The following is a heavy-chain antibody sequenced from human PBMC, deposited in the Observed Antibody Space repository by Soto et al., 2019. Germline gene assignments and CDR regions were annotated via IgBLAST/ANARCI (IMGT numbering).Heavy chain of an antibody. Sequence: SETLSLTCAVSGDSITGDNWWSWVRQPPGKGLEWIGEIHHSGATNYNPSLKSRVTISVDTSKSQFSLSLSFVTAADTAVYYCATMATPATGLYYFDNWGQGTLVTVS. V-gene: IGHV4-4*02. CDR2: IHHSGAT. D-gene: IGHD1-1*01. CDR1: GDSITGDNW. CDR3: ATMATPATGLYYFDN. J-gene: IGHJ4*02.